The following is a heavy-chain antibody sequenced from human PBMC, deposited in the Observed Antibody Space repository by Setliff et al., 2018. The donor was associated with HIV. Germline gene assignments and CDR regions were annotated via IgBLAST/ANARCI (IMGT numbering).Heavy chain of an antibody. V-gene: IGHV3-74*01. Sequence: GGSLRLSCAASGFTFNHHWMHWVRQAPGKGLVWVSRINSDGSDITYADSVKGRFTISRDNSKNTPYLQMNSLRAEDTAVYYCARDEWFLDYWGQGTLVTVSS. D-gene: IGHD3-3*01. CDR2: INSDGSDI. J-gene: IGHJ4*02. CDR3: ARDEWFLDY. CDR1: GFTFNHHW.